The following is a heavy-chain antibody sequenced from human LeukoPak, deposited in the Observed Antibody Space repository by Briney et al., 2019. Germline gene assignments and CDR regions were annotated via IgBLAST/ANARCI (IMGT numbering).Heavy chain of an antibody. V-gene: IGHV3-74*01. CDR1: GFTFRSYW. CDR3: ARGGDIVVVPAAIPEY. J-gene: IGHJ4*02. CDR2: INSDGSST. D-gene: IGHD2-2*01. Sequence: GGSLRLSCAASGFTFRSYWMHWVRQAPGKGLVWVSRINSDGSSTSYADSVKGRFTISRDNAKNTLYLQMNSLRAEDTAVYYCARGGDIVVVPAAIPEYWGQGTLVTVSS.